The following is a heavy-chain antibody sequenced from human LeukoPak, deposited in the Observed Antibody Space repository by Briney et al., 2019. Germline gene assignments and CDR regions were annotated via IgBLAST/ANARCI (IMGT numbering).Heavy chain of an antibody. CDR1: GFTFSSYA. Sequence: GGSLRLSCAASGFTFSSYAMSWVRQAPGKGLEWVSAISGSGGSTYYADSVKGRFTISRDNSKNTLYLQMNSLRAEDTAVYYCAKGGGYSSGWSGNYFDYWGQGTLVTVSS. J-gene: IGHJ4*02. D-gene: IGHD6-19*01. CDR3: AKGGGYSSGWSGNYFDY. CDR2: ISGSGGST. V-gene: IGHV3-23*01.